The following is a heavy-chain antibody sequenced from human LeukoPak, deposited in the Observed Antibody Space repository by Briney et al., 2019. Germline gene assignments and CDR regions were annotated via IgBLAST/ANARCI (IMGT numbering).Heavy chain of an antibody. D-gene: IGHD6-19*01. CDR3: ARVHYSSGWYDAFDI. CDR1: GGSISSYY. J-gene: IGHJ3*02. CDR2: VYYSGST. V-gene: IGHV4-59*08. Sequence: SETLSLTCTVSGGSISSYYWSWIRQPPGKGQEWIGYVYYSGSTNYNPSLKSRVTISVDTSKNQFSLKLSSVTAADTAVYYCARVHYSSGWYDAFDIWGQGTMVTVSS.